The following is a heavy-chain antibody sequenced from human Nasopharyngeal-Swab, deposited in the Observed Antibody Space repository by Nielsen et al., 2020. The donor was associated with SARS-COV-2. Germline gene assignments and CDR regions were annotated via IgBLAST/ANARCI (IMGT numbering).Heavy chain of an antibody. D-gene: IGHD5/OR15-5a*01. CDR2: FIPILATA. Sequence: WVRQAPGQGLEWVGRFIPILATANYAQKFQDRVTITADKATNTAYMEFSSLRSEDTAIYYCATIYHFHSVGFSFQYWGQGTLVTVSS. J-gene: IGHJ4*02. CDR3: ATIYHFHSVGFSFQY. V-gene: IGHV1-69*08.